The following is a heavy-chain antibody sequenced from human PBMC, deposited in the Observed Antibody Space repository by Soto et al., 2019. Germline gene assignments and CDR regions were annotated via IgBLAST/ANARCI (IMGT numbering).Heavy chain of an antibody. Sequence: SETLSLTCTVSGGSISSYYWSWIRQPPGKGLEWIGYIYYSGSTNYNPSLKSRVTISVDTSKNQFSLKLGSVTAADTAVYYCARADRVEGIAARGDAFDIWGQGTMVTVSS. CDR2: IYYSGST. D-gene: IGHD6-6*01. V-gene: IGHV4-59*08. CDR3: ARADRVEGIAARGDAFDI. CDR1: GGSISSYY. J-gene: IGHJ3*02.